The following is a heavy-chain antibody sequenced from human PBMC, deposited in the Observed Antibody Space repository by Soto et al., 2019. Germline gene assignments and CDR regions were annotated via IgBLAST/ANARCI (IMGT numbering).Heavy chain of an antibody. D-gene: IGHD1-1*01. J-gene: IGHJ6*03. V-gene: IGHV4-59*08. CDR2: IYSSGTT. Sequence: QVQLQESGPGLVKPSETLSLTCSVSYGSISGLYWTWVRQPPGKGLEWIGWIYSSGTTNYNPSLKSRVTMSAETSRNQSSLKLNSVTAADTAIYYCARLRNHYFMDAWGKGNTVTVAS. CDR3: ARLRNHYFMDA. CDR1: YGSISGLY.